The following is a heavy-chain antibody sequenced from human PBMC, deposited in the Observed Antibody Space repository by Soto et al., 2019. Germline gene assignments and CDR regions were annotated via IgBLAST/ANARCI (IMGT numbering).Heavy chain of an antibody. V-gene: IGHV1-8*02. CDR3: ARIISAYDFWSGYSYYGMDV. CDR2: MNPNSGNT. Sequence: ASVKVSCKASGYTFTSYGINWVRQATGQGLEWMGWMNPNSGNTGYAQKFQGRVTMTRNTSISTAYMELSSLRSEDTAVYYCARIISAYDFWSGYSYYGMDVWGQGTTVTVSS. CDR1: GYTFTSYG. D-gene: IGHD3-3*01. J-gene: IGHJ6*02.